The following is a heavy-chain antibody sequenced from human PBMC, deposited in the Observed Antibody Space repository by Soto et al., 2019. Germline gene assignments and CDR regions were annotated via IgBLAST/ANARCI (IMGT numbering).Heavy chain of an antibody. D-gene: IGHD3-10*01. CDR3: AKNKMKTGDFDF. CDR1: GYTFTTYD. CDR2: MDPDSGNT. J-gene: IGHJ4*02. V-gene: IGHV1-8*01. Sequence: QVQLVQSGAEVKKPGASVKVSCKASGYTFTTYDINWMRQAPGQGLEWLGWMDPDSGNTGYAQKFQGRVTMTRSTSISTDYMELSSLTSEDTAIYYCAKNKMKTGDFDFWGQGTLVTVSS.